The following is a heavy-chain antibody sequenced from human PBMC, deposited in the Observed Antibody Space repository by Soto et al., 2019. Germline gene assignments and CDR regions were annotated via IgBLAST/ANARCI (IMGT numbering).Heavy chain of an antibody. D-gene: IGHD1-1*01. Sequence: DVQLVESGGGLIQPGESLRLSCAAFGLTISGKKYVAWVRQAPGKGLEWVSALYDVDGSFYADSVKGRFTTSSDSSKTTVYLQMNGLRPDDTGVYHCSTWHEREHAYDVWGQGTTVTVSS. V-gene: IGHV3-53*01. CDR1: GLTISGKKY. CDR3: STWHEREHAYDV. J-gene: IGHJ3*01. CDR2: LYDVDGS.